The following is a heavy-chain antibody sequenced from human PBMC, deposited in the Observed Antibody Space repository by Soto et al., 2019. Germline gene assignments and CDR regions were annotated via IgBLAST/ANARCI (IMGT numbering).Heavy chain of an antibody. J-gene: IGHJ6*03. CDR1: GFTFSSYG. CDR2: IWYDGSNK. V-gene: IGHV3-33*01. Sequence: GGSLRLSCAASGFTFSSYGIHWVRQAPGKGLEWVAVIWYDGSNKFYADSVKGRFTISRDSSKNTLYLQMDSLRGEDTAVYYCARDPDLYCSSTSCRASYYFYYMDVWGKGTTVTVSS. CDR3: ARDPDLYCSSTSCRASYYFYYMDV. D-gene: IGHD2-2*01.